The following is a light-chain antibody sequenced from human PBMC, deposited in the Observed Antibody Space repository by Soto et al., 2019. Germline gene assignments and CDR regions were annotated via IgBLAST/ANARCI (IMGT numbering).Light chain of an antibody. CDR3: QQYYSYPPP. V-gene: IGKV1-5*01. J-gene: IGKJ1*01. CDR1: QSISSW. Sequence: QLSHSLSTLSATILARFTIXFLASQSISSWLAWYQQKPGKAPKLLIYAASTLQSGVPSRFSGSGSGTDFTLTISCLQSEDFATYYCQQYYSYPPPFGQGTKVDNK. CDR2: AAS.